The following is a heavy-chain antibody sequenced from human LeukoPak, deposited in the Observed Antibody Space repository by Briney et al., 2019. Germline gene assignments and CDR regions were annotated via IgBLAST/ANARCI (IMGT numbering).Heavy chain of an antibody. CDR2: IYYSGST. Sequence: PSETLSLTCTVSGGSISSSSYYWGWIRQPPGKGLEWIGSIYYSGSTYYNPSLKSRVTISVDTSKNQFSLKLSSVTAADTAVYYCARQNVLLWFGPTKGTVDYWGQGTLVTVSS. J-gene: IGHJ4*02. CDR3: ARQNVLLWFGPTKGTVDY. V-gene: IGHV4-39*01. D-gene: IGHD3-10*01. CDR1: GGSISSSSYY.